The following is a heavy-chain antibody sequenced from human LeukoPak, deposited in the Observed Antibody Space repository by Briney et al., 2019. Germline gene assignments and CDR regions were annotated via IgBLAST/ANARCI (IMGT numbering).Heavy chain of an antibody. CDR3: ARSPTVEYYYYMDV. CDR1: GFTFRSYG. D-gene: IGHD4-23*01. Sequence: GGSLRLSCAASGFTFRSYGMSWVRQAPGKGLEWVSGINWNGGTTGYADTVKGRFTISRDNAKNSLYLQMNSLRAEDTALYYCARSPTVEYYYYMDVWGKGTTVTVSS. CDR2: INWNGGTT. J-gene: IGHJ6*03. V-gene: IGHV3-20*04.